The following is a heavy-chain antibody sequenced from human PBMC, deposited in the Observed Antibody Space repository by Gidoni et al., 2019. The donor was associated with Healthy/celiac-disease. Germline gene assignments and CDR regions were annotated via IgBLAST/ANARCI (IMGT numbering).Heavy chain of an antibody. CDR1: GGSFSGYY. CDR3: ARGPPQLNFWSGYYMGY. J-gene: IGHJ4*02. D-gene: IGHD3-3*01. V-gene: IGHV4-34*01. CDR2: INHSGST. Sequence: QVQLPQWGAGLLKPSETLSLTCAVYGGSFSGYYWSWIRQPPGKGLEWIGEINHSGSTNYNPSLKSRVTISVDTSKNQFSLKLSSVTAADTAVYYCARGPPQLNFWSGYYMGYWGQGTLVTVSS.